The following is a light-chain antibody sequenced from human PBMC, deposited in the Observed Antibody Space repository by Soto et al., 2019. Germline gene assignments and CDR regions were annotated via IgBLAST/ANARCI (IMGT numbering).Light chain of an antibody. V-gene: IGLV1-44*01. Sequence: QLVLTQPPSASGTPGQRVTVSCSGSNSNIGSNTVSWYQQLPTTAPKLLIHSNNQRPSGVPDRFSGSKSGTSASLAISGLHSEDEADYYCASWDDSLKGWVFGGGTKLTVL. CDR3: ASWDDSLKGWV. CDR2: SNN. J-gene: IGLJ3*02. CDR1: NSNIGSNT.